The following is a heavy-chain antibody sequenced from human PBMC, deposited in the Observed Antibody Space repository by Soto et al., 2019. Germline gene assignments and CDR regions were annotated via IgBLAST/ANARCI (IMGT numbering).Heavy chain of an antibody. V-gene: IGHV3-21*01. J-gene: IGHJ4*02. CDR2: ISRDSIFI. CDR1: GFTFSTYS. Sequence: EVQLVESGGGLVKPGGSLRLSCAASGFTFSTYSMNWVRQAPGKGLEWVSSISRDSIFIYYADSVRGRFTISRDNAKNSLYLQMNSLRADDTAVYYCARRIDYGDDYWGQGTLVTVSS. D-gene: IGHD3-16*01. CDR3: ARRIDYGDDY.